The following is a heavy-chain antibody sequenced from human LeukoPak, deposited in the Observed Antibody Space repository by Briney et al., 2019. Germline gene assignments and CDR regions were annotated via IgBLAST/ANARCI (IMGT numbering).Heavy chain of an antibody. Sequence: GGSLRLSCAASGFTFSSYGMHWVRQAPGKGLEWVAVISYDGSNKYYADSVKGRFTISRDNSKNTLYLQMNSLRAEDTAVYYCAKDSEIQLWYSFDYWGQGTLVTVSS. CDR1: GFTFSSYG. V-gene: IGHV3-30*18. D-gene: IGHD5-18*01. CDR2: ISYDGSNK. CDR3: AKDSEIQLWYSFDY. J-gene: IGHJ4*02.